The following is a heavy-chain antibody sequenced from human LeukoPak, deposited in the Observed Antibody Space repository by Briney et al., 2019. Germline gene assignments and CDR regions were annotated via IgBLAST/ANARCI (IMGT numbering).Heavy chain of an antibody. V-gene: IGHV3-30-3*01. Sequence: GGSLRLSCAASGFIFTDYWMYWVRQAPGKGLEWVAVISYDGSNKYYADSVKGRFTISRDNSKNTLYLQMNSLRAEDTAVYYCARDIQYGAAAGTVGDAFDIWGQGTMVTVSS. J-gene: IGHJ3*02. CDR1: GFIFTDYW. CDR3: ARDIQYGAAAGTVGDAFDI. CDR2: ISYDGSNK. D-gene: IGHD6-13*01.